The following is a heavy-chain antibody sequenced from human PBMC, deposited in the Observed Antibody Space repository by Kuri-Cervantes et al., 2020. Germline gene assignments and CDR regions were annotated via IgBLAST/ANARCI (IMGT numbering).Heavy chain of an antibody. CDR2: INPNSGGT. CDR1: GYTFTGYY. D-gene: IGHD3-3*01. V-gene: IGHV1-2*04. CDR3: ARERDYDFWSGYLDTQPGFFDY. J-gene: IGHJ4*02. Sequence: ASVKVSCKASGYTFTGYYMHWVRQAPGQGLEWMGWINPNSGGTNYAQKFQGWVTMTRDTSISTAYMELSRLRSDDTAVYYCARERDYDFWSGYLDTQPGFFDYWGQGTLVTVSS.